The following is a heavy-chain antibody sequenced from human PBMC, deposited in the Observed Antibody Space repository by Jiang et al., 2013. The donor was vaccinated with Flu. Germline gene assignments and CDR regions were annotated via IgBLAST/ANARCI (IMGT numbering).Heavy chain of an antibody. D-gene: IGHD6-19*01. CDR2: INPNSGGT. CDR3: AKLEDSSSGWMFDP. CDR1: GYTFTGYY. J-gene: IGHJ5*02. V-gene: IGHV1-2*02. Sequence: GYTFTGYYMHWVRQAPGQGLEWMGWINPNSGGTNYAQKFQGRVTMTRDTSISTAYMELSRLRSDDTAVYYCAKLEDSSSGWMFDPWGQGTLVTVSS.